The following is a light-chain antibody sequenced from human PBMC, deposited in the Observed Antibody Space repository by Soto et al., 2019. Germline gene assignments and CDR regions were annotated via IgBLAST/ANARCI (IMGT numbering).Light chain of an antibody. CDR1: STDVGTYNL. J-gene: IGLJ1*01. CDR2: EVS. Sequence: QSALTQAASVSGSPGQSITISCTGTSTDVGTYNLVSWYQQHPGEAPKFMIYEVSKRPSGVSNRFSGSKSGNTASLTISGLQAEDEADYYCCSYAGSSTLYVFGTGTKVTVL. V-gene: IGLV2-23*02. CDR3: CSYAGSSTLYV.